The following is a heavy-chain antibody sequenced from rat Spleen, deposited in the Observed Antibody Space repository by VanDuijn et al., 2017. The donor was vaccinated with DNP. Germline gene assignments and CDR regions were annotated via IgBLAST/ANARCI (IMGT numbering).Heavy chain of an antibody. J-gene: IGHJ4*01. Sequence: EVQLVESGGGLVQPGRSLKLSCEASGLTFSNYGMAWVRQAPTRGLEWVATIIYDGSSTYYRDSVKGRFTVSRDNAKSTLYLQMDSLRSEDTATYYCARHRTIMPYYYAMDAWGQGASVTVSS. CDR2: IIYDGSST. CDR1: GLTFSNYG. CDR3: ARHRTIMPYYYAMDA. V-gene: IGHV5-29*01. D-gene: IGHD1-12*01.